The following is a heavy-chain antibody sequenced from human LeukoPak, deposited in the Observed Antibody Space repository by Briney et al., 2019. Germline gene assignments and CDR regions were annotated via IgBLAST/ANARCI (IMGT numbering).Heavy chain of an antibody. CDR2: IYYSGST. Sequence: SETLSLTCTVSGGSISSRSYYWGWIRQPPGKGLEWIGSIYYSGSTYYNPSLKSRVTISVDTSKNQFSLKLSSVTAADTAVYYCARTIFQYSSSRAFDYWGQGTLVTVSS. CDR1: GGSISSRSYY. CDR3: ARTIFQYSSSRAFDY. J-gene: IGHJ4*02. D-gene: IGHD6-6*01. V-gene: IGHV4-39*07.